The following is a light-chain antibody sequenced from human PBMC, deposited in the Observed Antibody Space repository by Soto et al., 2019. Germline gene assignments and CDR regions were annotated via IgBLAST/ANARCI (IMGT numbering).Light chain of an antibody. Sequence: DIQMTQSPSSLFASXVDRVTITXXASQSISSYLNWYQQKPGKAPNLLIYAASSLQSGVPSRFSGSGSGTDFTLTISYLQPEDFATYYCQQGYSTPRTFGQGTKVDIK. CDR1: QSISSY. CDR2: AAS. CDR3: QQGYSTPRT. J-gene: IGKJ1*01. V-gene: IGKV1-39*01.